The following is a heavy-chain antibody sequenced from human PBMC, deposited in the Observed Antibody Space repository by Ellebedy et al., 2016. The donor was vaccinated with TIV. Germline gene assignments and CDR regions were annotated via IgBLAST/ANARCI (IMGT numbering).Heavy chain of an antibody. Sequence: ASVKVSCKASGYTFTAYHIHWVRQAPGQGLEWMGWIYPYNGGTNYAQKFQGRVTMTRDTSISTAYMELSGLTSDDTAVFYCAREELSCFDYWGQGTLLTVSS. V-gene: IGHV1-2*02. CDR1: GYTFTAYH. D-gene: IGHD1-26*01. CDR2: IYPYNGGT. J-gene: IGHJ4*02. CDR3: AREELSCFDY.